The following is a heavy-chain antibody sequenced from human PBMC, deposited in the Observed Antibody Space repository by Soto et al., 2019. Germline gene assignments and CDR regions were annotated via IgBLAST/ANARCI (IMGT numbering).Heavy chain of an antibody. CDR1: GFTFSSYS. J-gene: IGHJ6*02. V-gene: IGHV3-21*01. D-gene: IGHD4-17*01. Sequence: PGGSLRLSCAASGFTFSSYSMNWVRQAPGKGLERVSSISSSSSYIYYADSVKGRFTISRDNAKNSLYLQMNSLRAEDTAVYYCASLAVTPSGALYYYYGMDVWGQGTTVTVSS. CDR3: ASLAVTPSGALYYYYGMDV. CDR2: ISSSSSYI.